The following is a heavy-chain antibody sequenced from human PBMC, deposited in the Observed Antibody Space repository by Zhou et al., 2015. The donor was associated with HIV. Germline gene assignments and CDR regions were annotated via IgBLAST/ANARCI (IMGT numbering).Heavy chain of an antibody. Sequence: QVQLVQSGAEVKKPGSSVKVSCKASGGTFSSYTISWVRQAPGQGLEWMGRIIPILGIANYAQKFQGRVTITADKSTSTAYMELSSLRSEDTAVYYCARRLRQTPVDIWGQGDNGHRLF. CDR2: IIPILGIA. V-gene: IGHV1-69*02. J-gene: IGHJ3*02. CDR1: GGTFSSYT. CDR3: ARRLRQTPVDI. D-gene: IGHD5-12*01.